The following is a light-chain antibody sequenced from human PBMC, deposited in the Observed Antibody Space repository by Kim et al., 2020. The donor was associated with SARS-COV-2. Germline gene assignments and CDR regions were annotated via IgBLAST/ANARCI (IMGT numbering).Light chain of an antibody. Sequence: DPGKTARIAGGGSNIGSKSVHWYQQKPGQAPVLVIYYDNDRPSGIPERFSGSDSGNTATLTISRVEAGDEADYYCQVWDSSSDVVFGGGTQLTVL. CDR1: NIGSKS. CDR2: YDN. J-gene: IGLJ2*01. CDR3: QVWDSSSDVV. V-gene: IGLV3-21*04.